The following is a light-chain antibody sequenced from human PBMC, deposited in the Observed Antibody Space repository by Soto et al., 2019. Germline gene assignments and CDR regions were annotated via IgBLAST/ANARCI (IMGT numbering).Light chain of an antibody. CDR1: SSDVGAYNF. J-gene: IGLJ1*01. Sequence: QSVLTQPSSVSGSPGLSITISCTGTSSDVGAYNFVSWYQQHPDKAPKLMIFDVSNRPSGVSNRFSGSKSGNTASLTISGLQSEDEAECYCGSYTTSPNYVFGTGTKVTVL. CDR2: DVS. V-gene: IGLV2-14*03. CDR3: GSYTTSPNYV.